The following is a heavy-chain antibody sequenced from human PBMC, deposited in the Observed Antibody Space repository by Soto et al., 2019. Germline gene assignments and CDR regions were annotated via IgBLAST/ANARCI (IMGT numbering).Heavy chain of an antibody. J-gene: IGHJ3*02. D-gene: IGHD6-13*01. CDR2: IIPIFGTA. V-gene: IGHV1-69*13. Sequence: SVKVSCKASGGTFSSYAISWVRQAPGQGLEWMGGIIPIFGTANYAQKFQGRVTITADESTGTAYMELSSLRSEDTAVYYCARSIAAALLGGAFDIWGQGTMVTVSS. CDR3: ARSIAAALLGGAFDI. CDR1: GGTFSSYA.